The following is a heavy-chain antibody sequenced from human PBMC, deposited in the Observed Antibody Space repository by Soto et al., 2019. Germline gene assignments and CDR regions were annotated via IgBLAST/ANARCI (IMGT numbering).Heavy chain of an antibody. CDR2: INHSGST. Sequence: SETLSLTCAVYGGSFSGYYWSGIRQPPGKGLEWIGEINHSGSTNYNPSLKSRVTISVDTSKNQFSLKLSSVTAADTAVYYCARGIRGYSYGYGPYYYYYMDVWGKGTTVTVSS. CDR3: ARGIRGYSYGYGPYYYYYMDV. J-gene: IGHJ6*03. CDR1: GGSFSGYY. V-gene: IGHV4-34*01. D-gene: IGHD5-18*01.